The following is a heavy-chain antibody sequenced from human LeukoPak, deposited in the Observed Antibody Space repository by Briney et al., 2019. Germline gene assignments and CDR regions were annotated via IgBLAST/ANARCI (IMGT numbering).Heavy chain of an antibody. CDR1: GYTFTSYG. V-gene: IGHV1-18*01. J-gene: IGHJ6*02. D-gene: IGHD4-17*01. Sequence: ASVKVSCKASGYTFTSYGISWVRQAPGQGLEWMGWTSAYNGNTNYAQKLQGRVTMTTDTSTSTAYMELRSLRSDDTAVYYCARDGYGDYQQDYYYYYGMDVWGQGTTVTVSS. CDR3: ARDGYGDYQQDYYYYYGMDV. CDR2: TSAYNGNT.